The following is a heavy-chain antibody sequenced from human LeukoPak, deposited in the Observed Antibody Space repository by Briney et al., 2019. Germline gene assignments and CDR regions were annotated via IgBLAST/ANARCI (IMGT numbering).Heavy chain of an antibody. J-gene: IGHJ5*02. CDR3: ARGGAIYYDSRVGGVDP. D-gene: IGHD3-22*01. CDR2: ISYDGSNK. Sequence: GGSLRLSCAASGFTFSSYGMHWVRQAPGKGLEWVAVISYDGSNKYYADSVKGRFTISRDNSKNTLYLQMNSLRSEDTAVYYCARGGAIYYDSRVGGVDPWGQGTLVTVSS. CDR1: GFTFSSYG. V-gene: IGHV3-30*03.